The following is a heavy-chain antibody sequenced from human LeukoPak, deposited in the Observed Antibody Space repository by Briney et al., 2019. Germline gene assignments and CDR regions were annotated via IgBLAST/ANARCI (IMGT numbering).Heavy chain of an antibody. CDR3: ARGSSYYDILTGYYT. CDR1: GYTFTSYD. CDR2: MNPNSGNT. V-gene: IGHV1-8*03. Sequence: EASVKVSCKASGYTFTSYDINWVRHATGQGLEWMGWMNPNSGNTGYAQKFQGRVTITRNTSISTAYMELSSLRSEDTAVYYCARGSSYYDILTGYYTWGQGTLVTVSS. J-gene: IGHJ4*02. D-gene: IGHD3-9*01.